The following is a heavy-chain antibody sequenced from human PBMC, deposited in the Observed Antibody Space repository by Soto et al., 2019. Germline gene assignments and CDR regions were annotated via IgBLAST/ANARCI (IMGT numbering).Heavy chain of an antibody. J-gene: IGHJ4*02. V-gene: IGHV3-53*01. CDR2: IYPSGNT. Sequence: PGGSLRLSCAASGLFVSSSSMAWVRQAPGKGLEWMSIIYPSGNTQYPDSVKGRFTISRDNSKNTLYLQMNTLRAEDTAIYYCTRAGGGEYSNSVFDSWGQGILVTVSS. CDR1: GLFVSSSS. CDR3: TRAGGGEYSNSVFDS. D-gene: IGHD6-6*01.